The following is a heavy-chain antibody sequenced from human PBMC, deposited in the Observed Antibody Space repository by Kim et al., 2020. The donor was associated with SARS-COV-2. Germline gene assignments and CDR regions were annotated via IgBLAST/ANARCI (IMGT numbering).Heavy chain of an antibody. J-gene: IGHJ6*02. CDR1: GYTFTGYY. CDR3: AGPDTNYGMDV. V-gene: IGHV1-2*02. Sequence: ASVKVSCKASGYTFTGYYMHWVRQAPGQGLEWMGWINPNSGDTNYAQKFQGRVTMTRDTSISTAYMELYRLRSDDTAVYYCAGPDTNYGMDVWGQGTTVTVSS. CDR2: INPNSGDT.